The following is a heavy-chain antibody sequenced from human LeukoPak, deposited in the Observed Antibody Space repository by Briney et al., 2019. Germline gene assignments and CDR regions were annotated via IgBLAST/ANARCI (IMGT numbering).Heavy chain of an antibody. Sequence: GGSLRLSCAASGSTFSSYAMHWVRQAPGKGLEWVAVISYDGSNKYYADSVKGRFTISRDNSKNTLYLQMNSLRAEDTAVYYCARESYYDSSGYYSFDYWGQGTLVTVSS. CDR2: ISYDGSNK. J-gene: IGHJ4*02. V-gene: IGHV3-30*04. D-gene: IGHD3-22*01. CDR1: GSTFSSYA. CDR3: ARESYYDSSGYYSFDY.